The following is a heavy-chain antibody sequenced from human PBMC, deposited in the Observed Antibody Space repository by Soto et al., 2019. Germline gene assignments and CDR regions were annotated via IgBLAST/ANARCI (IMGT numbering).Heavy chain of an antibody. CDR2: IYYSGST. CDR1: GGSISSSSYY. CDR3: ARGPFGSGSYYNYYFDY. V-gene: IGHV4-39*07. J-gene: IGHJ4*02. D-gene: IGHD3-10*01. Sequence: PSETLSLTCTVSGGSISSSSYYWGWIRQPPGKGLEWIGSIYYSGSTYYNPSLKSRVTISVDTSKNQFSLKLCSVTAADTAVYYCARGPFGSGSYYNYYFDYWGQGTLVTVSS.